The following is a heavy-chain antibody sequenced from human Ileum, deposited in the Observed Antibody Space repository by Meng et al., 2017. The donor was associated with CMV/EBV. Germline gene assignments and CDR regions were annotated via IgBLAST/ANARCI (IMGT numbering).Heavy chain of an antibody. D-gene: IGHD6-19*01. CDR2: IYPGXSDT. J-gene: IGHJ4*02. CDR3: ARNGYSSGWSSFDY. Sequence: GSGYSFTRYWIGWVRQMPGKGLEWMGIIYPGXSDTRYSPSFQGQVTISADKSISTAYLQWSSLKASDTAMYYCARNGYSSGWSSFDYWGQGTLVTVSS. CDR1: GYSFTRYW. V-gene: IGHV5-51*01.